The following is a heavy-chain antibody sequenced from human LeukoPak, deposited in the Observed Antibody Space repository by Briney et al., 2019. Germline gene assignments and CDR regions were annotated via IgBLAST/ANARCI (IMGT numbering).Heavy chain of an antibody. V-gene: IGHV3-53*01. D-gene: IGHD3-10*01. CDR3: AYPIMVRGVIMLDY. J-gene: IGHJ4*02. Sequence: TGGSLRLSCAPSGLTVRRNYMSWVRQAPGKGLEWVSVIYSGGSTYYADSVKGRFTISRDNAKNTLYLQMNSMRAADRAVYYCAYPIMVRGVIMLDYWGQGTLVTVSS. CDR1: GLTVRRNY. CDR2: IYSGGST.